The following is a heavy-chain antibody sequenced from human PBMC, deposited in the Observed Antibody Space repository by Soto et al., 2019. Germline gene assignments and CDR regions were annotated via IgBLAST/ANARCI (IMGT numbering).Heavy chain of an antibody. CDR1: GGSISSGDYY. D-gene: IGHD4-17*01. V-gene: IGHV4-30-4*01. Sequence: SETLSLTCTVSGGSISSGDYYWSWIRQPPGKGLEWIGYIYYSGSTYYNPSLKSRVTISVDTSKNQFSLKLSSVTAADTAVYYCARDCLWDYGDYVGGMDVWGQGTTVTVSS. CDR3: ARDCLWDYGDYVGGMDV. J-gene: IGHJ6*02. CDR2: IYYSGST.